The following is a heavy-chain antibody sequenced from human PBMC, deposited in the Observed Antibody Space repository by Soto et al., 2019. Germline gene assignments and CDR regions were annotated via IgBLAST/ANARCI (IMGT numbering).Heavy chain of an antibody. J-gene: IGHJ5*02. D-gene: IGHD1-7*01. Sequence: VQLVQSGAEVKKPGSSVRVSCETSGDTFTSHTVNWLRQAPGQGLEWMGGIIPVFGSPNYAEKFQSRLTITADTSTNTAYIELRRLKSEDTAVYFCARDITGTNNWFDPWGQGTLVTVSS. V-gene: IGHV1-69*06. CDR2: IIPVFGSP. CDR3: ARDITGTNNWFDP. CDR1: GDTFTSHT.